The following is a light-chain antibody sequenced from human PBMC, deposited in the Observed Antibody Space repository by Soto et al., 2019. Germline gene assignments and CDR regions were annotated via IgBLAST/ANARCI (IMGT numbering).Light chain of an antibody. CDR3: PQYNNWPLT. V-gene: IGKV3D-15*01. Sequence: EIVMTQSPATLSVSPGARATLSCWASQSVSSNLAWYQQKPGQAPRLLIYDVSTRATGIPTRFSGSGSGTEFTLTISSLQSEDFAAYYCPQYNNWPLTFGGGTQVEIK. J-gene: IGKJ4*01. CDR2: DVS. CDR1: QSVSSN.